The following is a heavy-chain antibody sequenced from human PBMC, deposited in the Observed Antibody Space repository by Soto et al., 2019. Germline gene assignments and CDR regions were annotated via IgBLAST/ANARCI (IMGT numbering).Heavy chain of an antibody. Sequence: QVHLVQSGTEVKKPGSSVKVSCKASGGTFSSSGFSWVRQAPGQGLEWMGMIVPSLDTTNYAQKFQARVTITADEVTSTAYMELRSLRSEDTAVYYCARWPQPRYTADPYAVEVWGQGPRVIVSS. CDR3: ARWPQPRYTADPYAVEV. J-gene: IGHJ6*02. D-gene: IGHD3-16*02. CDR2: IVPSLDTT. CDR1: GGTFSSSG. V-gene: IGHV1-69*11.